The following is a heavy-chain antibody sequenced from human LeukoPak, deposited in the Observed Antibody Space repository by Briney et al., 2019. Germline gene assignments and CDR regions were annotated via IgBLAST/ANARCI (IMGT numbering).Heavy chain of an antibody. CDR2: IWYDGSNK. V-gene: IGHV3-33*06. Sequence: GRSLRLSCAASGFTFSSYGMHWVRQAPGKGLEWVAVIWYDGSNKYYADSVKGRFTISRDNSKNTLYLQMNSLRAEDTAVYYCAKGLGWYYYYGMDVWGQGTTVTVSS. CDR1: GFTFSSYG. CDR3: AKGLGWYYYYGMDV. J-gene: IGHJ6*02. D-gene: IGHD1-26*01.